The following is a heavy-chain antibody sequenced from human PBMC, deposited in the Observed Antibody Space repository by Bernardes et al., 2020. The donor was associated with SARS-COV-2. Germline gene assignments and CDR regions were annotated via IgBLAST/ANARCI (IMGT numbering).Heavy chain of an antibody. CDR3: ARDAGGYVPY. V-gene: IGHV3-30*01. D-gene: IGHD5-12*01. J-gene: IGHJ4*02. CDR1: GFTFSSYA. Sequence: GGSLRLSCAASGFTFSSYAMHWVRQAPGKGLEWVALISYDGSNKYYADSVKGRFTISRDNSKNTLYLQMNSLRAEDTAVYYCARDAGGYVPYWGQGTLVTVSS. CDR2: ISYDGSNK.